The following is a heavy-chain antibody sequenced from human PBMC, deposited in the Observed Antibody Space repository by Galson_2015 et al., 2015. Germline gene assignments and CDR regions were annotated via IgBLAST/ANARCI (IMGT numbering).Heavy chain of an antibody. J-gene: IGHJ4*02. Sequence: SVKVSCKASGSTFTGYYMHWVRQAPGQGLEWMGRINPNSGGTNYAQKFQGRVTMTRDTSISTAYMELSRLRSDDTAVYYCARDIRGYYYGSGSYSPSHSPDYWGQGTLVTVSS. CDR3: ARDIRGYYYGSGSYSPSHSPDY. CDR1: GSTFTGYY. CDR2: INPNSGGT. D-gene: IGHD3-10*01. V-gene: IGHV1-2*06.